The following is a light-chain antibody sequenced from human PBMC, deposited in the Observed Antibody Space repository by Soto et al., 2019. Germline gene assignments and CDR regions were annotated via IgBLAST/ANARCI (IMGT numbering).Light chain of an antibody. J-gene: IGLJ1*01. Sequence: QSVLTQPPSVSGALGQRVTISCTGITSNIGAGYDVHWYQLLPGRAPKLLIYGNTNRPSGVPDRFSGSKSATSASLAITGLQAEDEAIYYGQSYDNTLSGPIYVFGTGTKLTVL. V-gene: IGLV1-40*01. CDR3: QSYDNTLSGPIYV. CDR1: TSNIGAGYD. CDR2: GNT.